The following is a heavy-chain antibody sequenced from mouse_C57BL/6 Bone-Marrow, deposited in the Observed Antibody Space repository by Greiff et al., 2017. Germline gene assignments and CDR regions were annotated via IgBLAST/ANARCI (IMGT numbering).Heavy chain of an antibody. V-gene: IGHV5-4*01. Sequence: EVMLVESGGGLVKPGGSLKLSCAASGFTFSSYALSWVRQTPEKRLEWVATVSDGGSYTYYPANVKGRFTISRDNAKINLYLQMSHLKSEDTAVYYCARENDGGANWGRGTLVTVTA. CDR1: GFTFSSYA. D-gene: IGHD1-2*01. J-gene: IGHJ3*01. CDR3: ARENDGGAN. CDR2: VSDGGSYT.